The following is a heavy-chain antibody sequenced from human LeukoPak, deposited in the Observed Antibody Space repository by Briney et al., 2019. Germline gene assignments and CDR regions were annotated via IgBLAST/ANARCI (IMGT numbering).Heavy chain of an antibody. CDR1: GYSISSGYY. CDR3: ARVRYSGYGALTSAATRWATYYFDY. J-gene: IGHJ4*02. D-gene: IGHD5-12*01. V-gene: IGHV4-38-2*02. CDR2: IYHSGST. Sequence: SETLSLTCTVSGYSISSGYYWGWIRQPPGKGLEWIGSIYHSGSTDYNPSLKSRVTISVDTSKNQFSLKLSSVTAADTAVYYCARVRYSGYGALTSAATRWATYYFDYWGQGTLVTVSS.